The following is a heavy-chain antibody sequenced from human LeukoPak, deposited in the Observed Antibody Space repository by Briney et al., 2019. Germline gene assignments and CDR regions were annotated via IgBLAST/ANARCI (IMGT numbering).Heavy chain of an antibody. D-gene: IGHD6-13*01. CDR2: LWCDGSNE. J-gene: IGHJ5*02. Sequence: QPGMSLRLSCAASGFAFSRYGMHWLRQAPGTGLEWVAVLWCDGSNEAYADSVRGRFTISRDNSENRLYLQMSSLRVEDTAVYYCAREHTVAATGTHWFAPWGQGTLVTVSS. CDR3: AREHTVAATGTHWFAP. CDR1: GFAFSRYG. V-gene: IGHV3-33*01.